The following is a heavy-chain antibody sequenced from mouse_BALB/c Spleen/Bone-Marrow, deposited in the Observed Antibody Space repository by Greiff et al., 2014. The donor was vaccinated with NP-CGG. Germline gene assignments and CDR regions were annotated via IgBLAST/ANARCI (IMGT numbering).Heavy chain of an antibody. Sequence: QVQLQQSGAELARPGASVKLSCKASGYTFTSYWMQWVKQRPGQGLEWIGAIYPGDGDTRYTQKFKGKATLTADKSSSTAYMQLSSLASEDSAVYYCVRGTGPDYWGQGTTLTVSS. CDR1: GYTFTSYW. J-gene: IGHJ2*01. CDR3: VRGTGPDY. CDR2: IYPGDGDT. D-gene: IGHD4-1*01. V-gene: IGHV1-87*01.